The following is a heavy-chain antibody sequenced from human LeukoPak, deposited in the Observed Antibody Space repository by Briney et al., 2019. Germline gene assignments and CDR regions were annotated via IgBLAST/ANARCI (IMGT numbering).Heavy chain of an antibody. V-gene: IGHV4-39*07. Sequence: SETLSLTCTVSGGSISSSSYYWGWIRQPPGKGLEWIGSIYYSGSTYYNPSLKSRVTISVDTSKNQFSLKLTPVTAADTAVYFCARDRIGAAGMEYWGQGALVTVSS. CDR3: ARDRIGAAGMEY. J-gene: IGHJ4*02. CDR2: IYYSGST. D-gene: IGHD6-13*01. CDR1: GGSISSSSYY.